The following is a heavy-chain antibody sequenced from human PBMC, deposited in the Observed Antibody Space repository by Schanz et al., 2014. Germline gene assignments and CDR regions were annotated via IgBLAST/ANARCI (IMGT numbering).Heavy chain of an antibody. CDR3: AKDSTHIDIVLVPTAIDY. CDR2: ISYDGSNK. Sequence: QVQLVESGGGVVQPGRSLRLSCAASGFTFSSYAMHWVRQAPGKGLEWVAVISYDGSNKYYADSVKGRFTISRDNSKNTLYLQMNTLRAEDTAVYYCAKDSTHIDIVLVPTAIDYWGQGTLATVSS. CDR1: GFTFSSYA. J-gene: IGHJ4*02. D-gene: IGHD2-2*01. V-gene: IGHV3-30-3*01.